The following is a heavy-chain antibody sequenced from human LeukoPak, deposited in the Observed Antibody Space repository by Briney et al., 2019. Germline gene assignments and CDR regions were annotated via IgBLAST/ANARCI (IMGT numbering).Heavy chain of an antibody. CDR3: ARAERTGRFDY. Sequence: PGGSLRLSCAASGFTFSSYEVNWVRQAPGKGLEWVSYISSSGSTIYYADSVKGRFTISRDNAKNSLYLQMNSLRAEDTAVYYCARAERTGRFDYWGQGTLVTVSS. CDR2: ISSSGSTI. J-gene: IGHJ4*02. CDR1: GFTFSSYE. V-gene: IGHV3-48*03. D-gene: IGHD7-27*01.